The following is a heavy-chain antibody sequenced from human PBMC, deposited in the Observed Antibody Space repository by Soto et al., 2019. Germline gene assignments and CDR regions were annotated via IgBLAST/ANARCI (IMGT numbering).Heavy chain of an antibody. D-gene: IGHD6-13*01. V-gene: IGHV3-23*01. Sequence: EVQLLESGGGLVQPGGSLRLSCAASGFTFSSYAMNWVRQAPGKGLEWVSVISGSGDSTYYADSVKGRFTISRDNSKNTLYLQMNSLRAEDTAVYYCERRSSSWYFDCWGQGTLVTVSS. CDR3: ERRSSSWYFDC. CDR2: ISGSGDST. J-gene: IGHJ4*02. CDR1: GFTFSSYA.